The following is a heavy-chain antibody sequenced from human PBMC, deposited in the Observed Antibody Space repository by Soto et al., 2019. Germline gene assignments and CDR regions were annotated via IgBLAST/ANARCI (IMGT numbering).Heavy chain of an antibody. CDR1: GYTFTSYD. J-gene: IGHJ6*03. D-gene: IGHD3-3*01. V-gene: IGHV1-8*01. CDR3: ARGRGDFDYYYMDV. CDR2: MNPNSGNA. Sequence: VSVKVSCKASGYTFTSYDINWVRQATGQGLEWMGWMNPNSGNAGYAQKFQGRVTMTRNTSISTAYMELSSLRSEDTAVYYCARGRGDFDYYYMDVWGKGTTVTVSS.